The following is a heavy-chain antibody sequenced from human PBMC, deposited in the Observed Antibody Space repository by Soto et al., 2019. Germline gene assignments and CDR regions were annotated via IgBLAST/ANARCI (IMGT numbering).Heavy chain of an antibody. CDR1: GGYIGGGDYS. V-gene: IGHV4-30-4*01. CDR3: ARGVTVFGLVSRFWFDP. CDR2: IYNSGIT. Sequence: SLTSTVAGGYIGGGDYSRSWVRQSPGKGLEWIGHIYNSGITYYNPSLKSRVVISIDTSRNQFSLRLNSLTAADRAVYFCARGVTVFGLVSRFWFDPWGQGTVVTVSS. J-gene: IGHJ5*02. D-gene: IGHD3-3*01.